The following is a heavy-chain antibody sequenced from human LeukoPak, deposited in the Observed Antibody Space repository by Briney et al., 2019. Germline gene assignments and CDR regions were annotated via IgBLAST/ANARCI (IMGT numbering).Heavy chain of an antibody. J-gene: IGHJ4*02. V-gene: IGHV3-7*01. CDR2: IEQDGSEK. D-gene: IGHD5-12*01. CDR1: EFTFSSYW. Sequence: GGSLRLSCAASEFTFSSYWMNWVRQAPGKGLERVANIEQDGSEKYYVGSVKGRFTISRDNAKNSLYLQMNSLRAEDTAVYYCARDGYSGYDYWGQGTLVTVSS. CDR3: ARDGYSGYDY.